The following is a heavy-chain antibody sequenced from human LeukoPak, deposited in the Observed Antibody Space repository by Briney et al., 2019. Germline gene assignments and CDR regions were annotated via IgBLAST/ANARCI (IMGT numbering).Heavy chain of an antibody. D-gene: IGHD2-15*01. CDR3: ARGPLSRPFDY. CDR2: IKQDGSDK. Sequence: GGSLRLSCTASGFTFSSSWMSWVRQAPGKGLEWVANIKQDGSDKYYVDSVKGRFTISRDNAKNSLYLQMDSLRAEDTAVYYCARGPLSRPFDYWGQGTLVTVSS. CDR1: GFTFSSSW. J-gene: IGHJ4*02. V-gene: IGHV3-7*05.